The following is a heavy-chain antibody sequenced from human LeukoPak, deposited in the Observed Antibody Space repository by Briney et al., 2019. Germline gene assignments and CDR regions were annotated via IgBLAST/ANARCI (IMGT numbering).Heavy chain of an antibody. CDR3: ARDIVVVTAIRGDAFDI. J-gene: IGHJ3*02. D-gene: IGHD2-21*02. CDR1: GYTFANFG. Sequence: ASVKVSCKASGYTFANFGIGWVRQAPGQGLEWMGWISAYNGNTNYAQKLQGRVTMTTDTSTSTAYMELRSLRSDDTAVYYCARDIVVVTAIRGDAFDIWGQGTMLTVSS. V-gene: IGHV1-18*01. CDR2: ISAYNGNT.